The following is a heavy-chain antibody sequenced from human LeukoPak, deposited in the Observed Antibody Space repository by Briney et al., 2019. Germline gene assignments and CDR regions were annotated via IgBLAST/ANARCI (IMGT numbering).Heavy chain of an antibody. CDR2: INPSGGST. CDR3: ARDLHGYGDYGDLDY. J-gene: IGHJ4*02. D-gene: IGHD4-17*01. Sequence: ASVKVSCKASGYTFTSYYMHWVRQAPGQGLGWMGIINPSGGSTSYAQKFQGRVTMTRDTSTSTVYMELSSLRSEDTAVYYCARDLHGYGDYGDLDYWGQGTLVTVSS. CDR1: GYTFTSYY. V-gene: IGHV1-46*01.